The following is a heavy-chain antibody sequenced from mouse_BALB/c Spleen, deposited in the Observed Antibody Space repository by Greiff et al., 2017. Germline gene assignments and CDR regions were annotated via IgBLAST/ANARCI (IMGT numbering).Heavy chain of an antibody. CDR3: ARGATNWYFDF. D-gene: IGHD2-13*01. CDR2: INPYNDGT. J-gene: IGHJ1*01. Sequence: VQLQQSGPELVKPGASVKMSCKASGYTFTSYVMHWVKQKPGQGLEWIGYINPYNDGTKYNEKFKGKATLTSDKSSSTAYMELSSLTSEDSAVYYCARGATNWYFDFWGAGTTVTVSS. CDR1: GYTFTSYV. V-gene: IGHV1-14*01.